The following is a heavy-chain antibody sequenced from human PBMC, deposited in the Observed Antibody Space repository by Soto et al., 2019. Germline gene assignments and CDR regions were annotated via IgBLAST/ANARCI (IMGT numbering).Heavy chain of an antibody. CDR3: ARAPEQYYYGSGSYYTRGYYYYGMDV. J-gene: IGHJ6*02. CDR1: GGSFSGYY. CDR2: INHSGST. Sequence: SETLSLTCAVYGGSFSGYYWSWIRQPPGKGLEWIGEINHSGSTNYNPSLKSRVTISVDTSKNQFSLKLSSVTAADTAVYYCARAPEQYYYGSGSYYTRGYYYYGMDVWAQGTTVPVSS. V-gene: IGHV4-34*01. D-gene: IGHD3-10*01.